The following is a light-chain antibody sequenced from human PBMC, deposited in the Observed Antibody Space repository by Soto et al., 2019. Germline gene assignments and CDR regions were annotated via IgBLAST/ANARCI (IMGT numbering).Light chain of an antibody. CDR2: TVS. CDR1: HSLLDSDDGNTY. V-gene: IGKV2-40*01. J-gene: IGKJ4*01. Sequence: DIVMTQTPLSLPVTPGEPASISCRSSHSLLDSDDGNTYLDWYLQKPGQSPQLLIYTVSYRASGVPDRFSGSGSGTDFTLKISRVEAEDVGVYYCMQRIEFPLTFGGGTKVDI. CDR3: MQRIEFPLT.